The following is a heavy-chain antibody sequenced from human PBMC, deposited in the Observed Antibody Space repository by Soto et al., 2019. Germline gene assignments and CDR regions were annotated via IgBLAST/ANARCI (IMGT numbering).Heavy chain of an antibody. D-gene: IGHD3-3*01. Sequence: PSETLSLTCDVSGDSISNNYWWTWVRQVPGEGLQWIGEIFHSGSTNYNPPLKNRVNISVDKSNNRFSLMLRSVTAADTAVYYCTRGDFWSGSDYWGQGIQVTVSS. CDR2: IFHSGST. CDR3: TRGDFWSGSDY. V-gene: IGHV4-4*02. CDR1: GDSISNNYW. J-gene: IGHJ4*01.